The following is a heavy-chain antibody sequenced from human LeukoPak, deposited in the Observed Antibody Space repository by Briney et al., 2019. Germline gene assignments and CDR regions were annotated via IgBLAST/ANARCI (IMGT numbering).Heavy chain of an antibody. CDR1: GYSFTKQW. V-gene: IGHV5-51*01. CDR3: ARRGYCSGNSCPAFDY. D-gene: IGHD2-2*03. J-gene: IGHJ4*02. Sequence: GESLKISCKGFGYSFTKQWIGWVRQMPGKCLEGMGIIYPGDSDTRYSPSFQGQVTISADKSISTAYLQWSSLKASDTAIYYCARRGYCSGNSCPAFDYWGQGTLVTVSS. CDR2: IYPGDSDT.